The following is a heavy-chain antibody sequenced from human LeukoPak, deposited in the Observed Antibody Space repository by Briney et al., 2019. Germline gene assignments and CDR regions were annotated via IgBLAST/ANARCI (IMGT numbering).Heavy chain of an antibody. V-gene: IGHV4-39*01. J-gene: IGHJ3*02. D-gene: IGHD3-16*01. CDR2: IYYSGST. CDR3: ARFSFYESAFDI. CDR1: GGSISSSSYY. Sequence: SETLSLTCTVSGGSISSSSYYWGWIRQPPGKGLEWIGSIYYSGSTYYNPSLKSRVTISVDTSKNQFSLKLSSVTAADTAVYYCARFSFYESAFDIWGQGTMVTVSS.